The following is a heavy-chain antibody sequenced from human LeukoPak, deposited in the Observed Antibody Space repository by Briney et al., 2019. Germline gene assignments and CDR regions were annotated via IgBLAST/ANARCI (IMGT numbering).Heavy chain of an antibody. V-gene: IGHV4-34*01. J-gene: IGHJ6*03. CDR3: ARVATYYDFWSGYRDRYYYMDV. Sequence: SETLSLTCAVYGGSFSGYYWSWIRQPPGKGLEWIGEINHSGSTNYNPSLKSRVTISVDTSKNQFSLKLSSVTAADTAVYHCARVATYYDFWSGYRDRYYYMDVWGKGTTVTVSS. CDR2: INHSGST. D-gene: IGHD3-3*01. CDR1: GGSFSGYY.